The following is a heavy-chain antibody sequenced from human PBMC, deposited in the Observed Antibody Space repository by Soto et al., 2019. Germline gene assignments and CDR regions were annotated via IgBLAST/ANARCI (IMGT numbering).Heavy chain of an antibody. CDR1: GYTFTNYY. CDR2: IHYSGATP. CDR3: ALGRQWLVREYYFDY. D-gene: IGHD6-19*01. Sequence: ASVKVSCKASGYTFTNYYMHWVRQAPGQGLEWMGVIHYSGATPTYAQKFQGRVTMARDTSTSTVYVGLSSLRSEDTAVYYCALGRQWLVREYYFDYWGQGTLGTVSS. J-gene: IGHJ4*02. V-gene: IGHV1-46*01.